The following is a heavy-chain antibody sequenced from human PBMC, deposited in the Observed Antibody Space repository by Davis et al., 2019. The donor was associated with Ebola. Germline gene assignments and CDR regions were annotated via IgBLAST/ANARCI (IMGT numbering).Heavy chain of an antibody. CDR1: GGYISAYY. V-gene: IGHV4-59*01. CDR3: ARGTLWFGESSLYYFDY. D-gene: IGHD3-10*01. J-gene: IGHJ4*02. CDR2: LYHGGGT. Sequence: SETLSLTCTVSGGYISAYYWSWIRQPPGKGLEWIGNLYHGGGTNYSPSLKSRVTISVDTSKNQFSLKLSSVTAADTAVYYCARGTLWFGESSLYYFDYWGQGTLVTVSS.